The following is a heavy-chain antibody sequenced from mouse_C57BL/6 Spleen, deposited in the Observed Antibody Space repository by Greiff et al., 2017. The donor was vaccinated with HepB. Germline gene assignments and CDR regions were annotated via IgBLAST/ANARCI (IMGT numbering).Heavy chain of an antibody. J-gene: IGHJ2*01. D-gene: IGHD1-1*02. V-gene: IGHV1-74*01. CDR3: AIRWADYYFDY. CDR2: IHPSDSDT. Sequence: QVQLKQPGAELVKPGASVKVSCKASGYTFTSYWMHWVKQRPGQGLEWIGRIHPSDSDTNYNQKFKGKATLTVDKSSSTAYMQLSSLTSEDSAVYYCAIRWADYYFDYWGQGTTLTVSS. CDR1: GYTFTSYW.